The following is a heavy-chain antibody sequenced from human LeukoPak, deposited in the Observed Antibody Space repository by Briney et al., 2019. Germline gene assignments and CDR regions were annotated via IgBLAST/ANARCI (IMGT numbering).Heavy chain of an antibody. CDR3: ASFNAFTKVRGVISDY. J-gene: IGHJ4*02. D-gene: IGHD3-10*01. CDR1: GFTFSNYE. Sequence: GGSLRLSCAASGFTFSNYEMNWVRQASGKGLEWVSYISSSGSTIYYADSVEGRFTISRDNAKNSLYLQMNSLRAEDTAVYYCASFNAFTKVRGVISDYWGQGTLVTVSS. V-gene: IGHV3-48*03. CDR2: ISSSGSTI.